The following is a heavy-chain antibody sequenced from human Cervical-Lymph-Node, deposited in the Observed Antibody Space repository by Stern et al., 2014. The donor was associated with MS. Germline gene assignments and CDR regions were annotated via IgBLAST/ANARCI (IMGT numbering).Heavy chain of an antibody. Sequence: EVQLVESGGGLVKPGGSLRLSCAASGFTFSYYCMNWVRQAPGKGLEWVACISTGSSYIYYADSVKGRFTISRDNANNSLYLQMNSLRAEDTAVYYCARGTVTAYNWFDPWGQGTLVAVSS. D-gene: IGHD4-11*01. V-gene: IGHV3-21*01. J-gene: IGHJ5*02. CDR1: GFTFSYYC. CDR2: ISTGSSYI. CDR3: ARGTVTAYNWFDP.